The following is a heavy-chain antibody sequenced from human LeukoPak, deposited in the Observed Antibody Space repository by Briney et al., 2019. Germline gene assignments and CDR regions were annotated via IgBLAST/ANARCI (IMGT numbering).Heavy chain of an antibody. J-gene: IGHJ3*02. CDR1: GGSISSSSYY. CDR2: IYYSGST. CDR3: ARLSSGSYWWQGSLGLENDAFDI. D-gene: IGHD3-10*01. V-gene: IGHV4-39*01. Sequence: PSETLSLTCTVSGGSISSSSYYWGWIRQPPGKGLEWIGSIYYSGSTYYNPPLKSRVTISVDTSKNPFSLKLSSVTAADTAVYYGARLSSGSYWWQGSLGLENDAFDIWGQGTMVTVSS.